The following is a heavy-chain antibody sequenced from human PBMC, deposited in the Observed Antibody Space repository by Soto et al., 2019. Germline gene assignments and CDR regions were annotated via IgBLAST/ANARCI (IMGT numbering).Heavy chain of an antibody. V-gene: IGHV3-30*03. CDR2: ISHDGQNQ. CDR1: GFAFGSHG. Sequence: QVKLVESGGGVVQPGRSLKLSCTGSGFAFGSHGMHWVRQVSGKGLEWVAVISHDGQNQYYRDSVKGRFTISRDNSKNSLYLEVNSVRVEDTAVYHCARERADIVVAPVATSGMDVWGQGTAVTVSS. D-gene: IGHD2-2*01. J-gene: IGHJ6*02. CDR3: ARERADIVVAPVATSGMDV.